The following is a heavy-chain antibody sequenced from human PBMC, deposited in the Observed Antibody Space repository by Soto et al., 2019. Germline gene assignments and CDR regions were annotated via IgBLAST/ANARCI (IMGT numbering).Heavy chain of an antibody. CDR2: IYYSGST. J-gene: IGHJ4*02. D-gene: IGHD2-2*01. CDR1: GGSISSGGYY. CDR3: ARSSTSANYFDY. Sequence: QVQLQESGPGLVKPSQTLSLTCTVSGGSISSGGYYWSWIRQHPGKGLEWIGYIYYSGSTYYNPSLKSRFXXXVXTSKNQFSLKLSSVTAADTAVYYCARSSTSANYFDYWGQGTLVTVSS. V-gene: IGHV4-31*03.